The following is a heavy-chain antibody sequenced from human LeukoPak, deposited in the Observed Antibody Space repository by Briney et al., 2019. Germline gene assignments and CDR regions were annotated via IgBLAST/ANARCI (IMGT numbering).Heavy chain of an antibody. CDR3: ARPRPYCSGGSCLDY. CDR2: ISAYNGNT. D-gene: IGHD2-15*01. Sequence: ASVKVSCKASGGTFSSYAISWVRQAPGQGLEWMGWISAYNGNTNYAQKLQGRVTMTTDTSTSTAYMELRSLRSDDTAVYYCARPRPYCSGGSCLDYWGQGTLVTVSS. J-gene: IGHJ4*02. V-gene: IGHV1-18*01. CDR1: GGTFSSYA.